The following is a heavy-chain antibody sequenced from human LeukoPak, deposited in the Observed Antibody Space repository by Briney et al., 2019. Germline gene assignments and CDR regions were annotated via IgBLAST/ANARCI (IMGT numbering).Heavy chain of an antibody. CDR3: ARESPSYDSSGYYDLPWFDP. CDR1: GYSFTSYW. J-gene: IGHJ5*02. CDR2: IYPGDSDT. Sequence: GESLKISCKTSGYSFTSYWIAWVRQLPGKGLEWMGIIYPGDSDTRYSPSFQGQVTISADKSISTAYLQWSSLKASDTAMYYCARESPSYDSSGYYDLPWFDPWGQGTLVTVSS. V-gene: IGHV5-51*01. D-gene: IGHD3-22*01.